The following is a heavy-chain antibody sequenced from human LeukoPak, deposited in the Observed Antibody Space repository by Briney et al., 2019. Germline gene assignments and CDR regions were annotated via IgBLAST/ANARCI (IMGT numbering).Heavy chain of an antibody. CDR1: GYSFSTYW. CDR3: ARASRDGYNQNFDH. CDR2: IYPGGSET. Sequence: GESLKISCKGLGYSFSTYWNAWVRQRPGKGLEWMGIIYPGGSETRYDPSFQGQVTISADTSTSAAYLQWSSLRASDIAMYYCARASRDGYNQNFDHWGQGTQVTVSS. V-gene: IGHV5-51*01. D-gene: IGHD5-24*01. J-gene: IGHJ4*02.